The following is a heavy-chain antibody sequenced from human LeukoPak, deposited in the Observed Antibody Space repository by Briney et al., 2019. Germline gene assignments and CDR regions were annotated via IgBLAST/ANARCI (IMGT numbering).Heavy chain of an antibody. J-gene: IGHJ6*02. V-gene: IGHV3-74*01. D-gene: IGHD3-16*01. CDR2: VNSDGSTT. Sequence: GGSLRLSCAASGFTFSSYWMHWVRQTPGKGLVWVSYVNSDGSTTNYAESVKGRFTISRDNAKNSLYLQMSNLRAEDTAVYFCARGGGLDVWGQGATVTVSS. CDR3: ARGGGLDV. CDR1: GFTFSSYW.